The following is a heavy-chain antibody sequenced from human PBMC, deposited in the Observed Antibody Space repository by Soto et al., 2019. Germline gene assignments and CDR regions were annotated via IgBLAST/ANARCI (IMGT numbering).Heavy chain of an antibody. CDR2: IYWDDDK. J-gene: IGHJ5*02. CDR3: AHSGRDYDILTGYPTGDWFDP. Sequence: SGPTLVNPTQTLTLTCTFSGFSLSTSGVGVGWIRQPPGKALEWLALIYWDDDKRYSPSLKSRLTITKDTSKNQVVLTMTNMDPVDTATYYCAHSGRDYDILTGYPTGDWFDPWGQGTLVTVSS. CDR1: GFSLSTSGVG. D-gene: IGHD3-9*01. V-gene: IGHV2-5*02.